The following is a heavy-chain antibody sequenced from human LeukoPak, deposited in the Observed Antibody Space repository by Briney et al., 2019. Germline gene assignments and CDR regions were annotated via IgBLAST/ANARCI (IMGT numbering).Heavy chain of an antibody. CDR3: ARGRSKNYSLTWGSNY. CDR1: GYTFTTYE. V-gene: IGHV1-18*01. D-gene: IGHD2-15*01. CDR2: ISAYNGKT. Sequence: GASVKVSCKASGYTFTTYEISWVRQAPGQGLEWLGWISAYNGKTNYAQNFQGRVTMTTDTSTSTAYMELRSLSSDDTAVYYCARGRSKNYSLTWGSNYWGQGTLVTVSS. J-gene: IGHJ4*02.